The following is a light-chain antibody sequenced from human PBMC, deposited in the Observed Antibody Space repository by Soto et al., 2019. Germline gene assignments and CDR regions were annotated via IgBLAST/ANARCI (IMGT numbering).Light chain of an antibody. CDR2: DAS. CDR1: QRVSSY. V-gene: IGKV3-11*01. J-gene: IGKJ4*01. CDR3: QQRSNWTLT. Sequence: EILLTQSPGSLSLSPGERATLSCRASQRVSSYLAWYQQKPGHAPRLLIYDASNTATGIPSWFRGSGSGTDFTLTISSLEPEDFAVYYCQQRSNWTLTVGGGTKVDIK.